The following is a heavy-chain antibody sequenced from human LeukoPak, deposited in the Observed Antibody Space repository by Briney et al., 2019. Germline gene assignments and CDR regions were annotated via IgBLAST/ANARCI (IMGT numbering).Heavy chain of an antibody. D-gene: IGHD4/OR15-4a*01. V-gene: IGHV4-31*03. CDR2: IYYSGST. CDR3: ASFSNDDGDFDY. Sequence: SQTLSLTCTVSGGSISSGGYYWSWIRQHPGKGLEWIGYIYYSGSTYYNPSLKRRVTISADTTKTPSSLKLSSVTAADTAVYYCASFSNDDGDFDYWGQGTLVTVSS. J-gene: IGHJ4*02. CDR1: GGSISSGGYY.